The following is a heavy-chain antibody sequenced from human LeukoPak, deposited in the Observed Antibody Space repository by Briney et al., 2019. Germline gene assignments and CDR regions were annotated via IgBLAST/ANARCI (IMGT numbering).Heavy chain of an antibody. CDR1: GFTFSSYD. V-gene: IGHV3-53*01. CDR2: IYSGGST. D-gene: IGHD5-12*01. Sequence: GGSLRLSCAASGFTFSSYDMTWVRQAPGKGLEWVSVIYSGGSTYYANSVKGRFTISRDNSKNTLYLQMNSLRAEDTAVYYCARDIYSGYDLHYWGQGTLVTVSS. J-gene: IGHJ4*02. CDR3: ARDIYSGYDLHY.